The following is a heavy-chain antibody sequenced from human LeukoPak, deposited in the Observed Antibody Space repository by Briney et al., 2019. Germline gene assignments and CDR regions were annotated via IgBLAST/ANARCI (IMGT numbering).Heavy chain of an antibody. CDR2: INPSGGGT. V-gene: IGHV1-46*01. Sequence: ASVKVSCKASGYTFTSYYMHWVRQAPGQGLEWMGIINPSGGGTSYAQKFQGRVTMTRDTSTSTVYMELSSLRSEDTAVYYCARGFREEMATIRDAFDIWGQGTMVTVSS. D-gene: IGHD5-24*01. J-gene: IGHJ3*02. CDR1: GYTFTSYY. CDR3: ARGFREEMATIRDAFDI.